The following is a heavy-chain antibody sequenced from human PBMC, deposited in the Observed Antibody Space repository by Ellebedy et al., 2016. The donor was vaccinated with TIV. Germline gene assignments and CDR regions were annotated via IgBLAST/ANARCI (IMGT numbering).Heavy chain of an antibody. CDR3: VVGLFHP. CDR2: MKPGSGNT. V-gene: IGHV1-8*01. J-gene: IGHJ5*02. CDR1: GYTFTDYE. D-gene: IGHD3/OR15-3a*01. Sequence: AASVKVSCMASGYTFTDYEINWLRQATGQGLEYLGWMKPGSGNTGYAQKVEGRVTMTRNTSTSTAYMELSSLRSDDPAVYYCVVGLFHPWGQGTLVSVSS.